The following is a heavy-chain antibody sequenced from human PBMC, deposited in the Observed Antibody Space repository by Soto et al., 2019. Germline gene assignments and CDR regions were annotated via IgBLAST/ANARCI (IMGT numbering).Heavy chain of an antibody. CDR1: GYTFTGHY. CDR3: GRGRSGQIVVFY. Sequence: QVQLVQSGAEVKKPGAAVKVSCKASGYTFTGHYIHWVRQAHEQGPEWMGEIGPESGATRYAQKFQGRVTMTRDMSITTVYMELNNLSPDDTAVYYCGRGRSGQIVVFYWGQGTPVTVSS. J-gene: IGHJ4*02. D-gene: IGHD5-12*01. CDR2: IGPESGAT. V-gene: IGHV1-2*02.